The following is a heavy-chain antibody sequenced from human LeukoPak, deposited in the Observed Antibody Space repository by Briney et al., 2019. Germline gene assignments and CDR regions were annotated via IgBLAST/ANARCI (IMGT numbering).Heavy chain of an antibody. J-gene: IGHJ6*03. D-gene: IGHD2-15*01. CDR3: ARTSEGYCRGGSCWDYYYYMDV. Sequence: ASVKVSCKASGYTFTSYDINWVRQATGQGLEWMGWMNPNSGNTGYAQKFQGRVTMTRNTSISTAYMELSSLRSEDTAVYYCARTSEGYCRGGSCWDYYYYMDVWGKGTTVTVSS. V-gene: IGHV1-8*01. CDR1: GYTFTSYD. CDR2: MNPNSGNT.